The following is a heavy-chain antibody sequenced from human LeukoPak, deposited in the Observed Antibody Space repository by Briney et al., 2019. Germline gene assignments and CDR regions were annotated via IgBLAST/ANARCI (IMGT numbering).Heavy chain of an antibody. Sequence: SETLSLTCAVYGGSFSGYYWSWIRQPPGKGLEWIGEINHSGSTNYNPSLKSRVTISVDTSKNQFSLKLSSVTAADTAVYYCARAVDYVWGSYRAPFDYWGQGTLVTVSS. CDR3: ARAVDYVWGSYRAPFDY. D-gene: IGHD3-16*02. CDR2: INHSGST. V-gene: IGHV4-34*01. CDR1: GGSFSGYY. J-gene: IGHJ4*02.